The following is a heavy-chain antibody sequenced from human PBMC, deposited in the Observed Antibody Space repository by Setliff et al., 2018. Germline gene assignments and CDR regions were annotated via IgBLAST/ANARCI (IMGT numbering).Heavy chain of an antibody. D-gene: IGHD3-10*01. CDR1: GVTVSAYD. V-gene: IGHV3-53*01. Sequence: GGSLRLSCAASGVTVSAYDMSWVRQAPGKGLEWVSLLDNDGSTYYSDSVKGRFTISRCTSKNTLYLQMSSRRTEDTAVYYCRLWFGDLLRDYWGQGTLVTVSS. CDR2: LDNDGST. J-gene: IGHJ4*02. CDR3: RLWFGDLLRDY.